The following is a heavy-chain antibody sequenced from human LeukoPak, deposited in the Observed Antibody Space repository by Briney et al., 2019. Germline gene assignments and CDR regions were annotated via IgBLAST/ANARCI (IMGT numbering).Heavy chain of an antibody. D-gene: IGHD2/OR15-2a*01. J-gene: IGHJ4*02. CDR3: AKGILGGGLDH. CDR2: ISYDGRYT. Sequence: PGRSLRLSCAASGFILKNYGVHWVRQAPGKGLEWVAVISYDGRYTYYADSVKGRFTISRDNAKNSLYLEMNVLRVEDTASYFCAKGILGGGLDHWGQGSLVTVSS. CDR1: GFILKNYG. V-gene: IGHV3-30*18.